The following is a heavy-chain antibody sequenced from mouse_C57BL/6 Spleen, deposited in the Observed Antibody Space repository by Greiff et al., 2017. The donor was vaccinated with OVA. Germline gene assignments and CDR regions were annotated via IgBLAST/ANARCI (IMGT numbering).Heavy chain of an antibody. D-gene: IGHD1-1*01. J-gene: IGHJ4*01. CDR2: ISSGSSTI. V-gene: IGHV5-17*01. CDR1: GFTFSDYG. Sequence: EVQRVESGGGLVKPGGSLKLSCAASGFTFSDYGMHWVRQAPEKGLEWVAYISSGSSTIYYADTVKGRFTISRDNAKNTLFLQMTSLWSEDTAMYYCAKGYYYGSSHYYAMDYWGQGTSVTVSS. CDR3: AKGYYYGSSHYYAMDY.